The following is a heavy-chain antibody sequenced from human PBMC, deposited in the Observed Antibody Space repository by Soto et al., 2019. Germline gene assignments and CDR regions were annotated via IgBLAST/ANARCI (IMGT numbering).Heavy chain of an antibody. CDR1: GFTFSNYG. D-gene: IGHD5-18*01. CDR3: ARDSSKYTYGSFYFDY. V-gene: IGHV3-48*02. Sequence: PGGSLRLSCAASGFTFSNYGINWVRQAPGRGLEWISFISYSSATIHYADSVRGRFTISRDNANNSLYLEMSSLRDEDAAVYFCARDSSKYTYGSFYFDYWGQGT. CDR2: ISYSSATI. J-gene: IGHJ4*02.